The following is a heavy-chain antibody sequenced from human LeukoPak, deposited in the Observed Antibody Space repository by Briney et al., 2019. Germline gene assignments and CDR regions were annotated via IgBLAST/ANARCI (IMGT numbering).Heavy chain of an antibody. J-gene: IGHJ4*02. D-gene: IGHD3-16*01. V-gene: IGHV4-39*07. CDR1: GGSISSSSYY. Sequence: PSETLSLTCTVSGGSISSSSYYWGWIRQPPGKGLEWIGEIYHSGSTNYNPSLESRVTISVDKSKNQFSLKLSSVTAADTAVYYCARALFTFGGVDYWGQGTLVTVPS. CDR2: IYHSGST. CDR3: ARALFTFGGVDY.